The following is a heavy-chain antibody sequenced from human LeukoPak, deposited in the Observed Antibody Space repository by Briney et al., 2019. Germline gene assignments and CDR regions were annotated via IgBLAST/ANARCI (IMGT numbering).Heavy chain of an antibody. CDR1: GFTFSSYA. CDR3: ARGGSGYYTDY. J-gene: IGHJ4*02. V-gene: IGHV3-64*01. D-gene: IGHD3-3*01. CDR2: ISSDGGST. Sequence: GGSLRLSCAASGFTFSSYAMYWVRQAPGKGLEYVSAISSDGGSTYYANSVKGRFTISRDNSKNTLYLQMGSLRAEDMAVYYCARGGSGYYTDYWGQGTLVTVSS.